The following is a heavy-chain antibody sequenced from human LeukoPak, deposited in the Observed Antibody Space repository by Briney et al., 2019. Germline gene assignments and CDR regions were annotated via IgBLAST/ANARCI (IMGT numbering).Heavy chain of an antibody. D-gene: IGHD3-3*01. CDR2: ISSSSSYI. Sequence: GGSLRLSCAASGFTFSSYSMNWVRQAPGKGLEWVSSISSSSSYIYYADSVKGRFTISRDNAKNSLYLQMNSLRAEDTAVYCCARAALEWLSLDYWGQGTLVTVSS. CDR3: ARAALEWLSLDY. CDR1: GFTFSSYS. V-gene: IGHV3-21*01. J-gene: IGHJ4*02.